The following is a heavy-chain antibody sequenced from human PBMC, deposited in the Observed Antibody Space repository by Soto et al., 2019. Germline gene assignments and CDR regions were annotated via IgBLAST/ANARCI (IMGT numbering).Heavy chain of an antibody. J-gene: IGHJ6*03. CDR3: ARDYSWEDCSSTSCYGHYYYMDV. Sequence: GGSLRLSCAASGFTFSSYWMSWVRQAPGKGLEWVANIKQDGSEKYYVDSVKGRFTISRDNAKNSLYLQMNSLRAEDTAVYYCARDYSWEDCSSTSCYGHYYYMDVWGKGTTVTVSS. V-gene: IGHV3-7*01. CDR2: IKQDGSEK. D-gene: IGHD2-2*01. CDR1: GFTFSSYW.